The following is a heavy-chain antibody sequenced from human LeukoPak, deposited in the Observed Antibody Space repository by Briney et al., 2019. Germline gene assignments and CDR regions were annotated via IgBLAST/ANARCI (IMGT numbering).Heavy chain of an antibody. CDR3: ARETLGADY. CDR2: IYYSGST. CDR1: GGSISSYY. J-gene: IGHJ4*02. D-gene: IGHD3-10*01. Sequence: SETLSLTCTVSGGSISSYYWSWIRQPPGKGLEWIGYIYYSGSTNYNPSLKSRVTISVDKSKNQFSLKLSSVTAADTAVYYCARETLGADYWGQGTLVTVSS. V-gene: IGHV4-59*12.